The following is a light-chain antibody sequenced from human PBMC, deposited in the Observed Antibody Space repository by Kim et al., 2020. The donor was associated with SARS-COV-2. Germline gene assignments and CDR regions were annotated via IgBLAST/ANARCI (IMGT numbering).Light chain of an antibody. CDR2: DVS. Sequence: QSALTQPASVSGSPGQSITISCTGTSSDVGGYNYVSWYQQHPGKAPKLMIYDVSNRPSGVSNRFSGSKSGNTDSLTISGLQAEDEADYYCSSYTSSSTRAFGGGTQLTV. CDR3: SSYTSSSTRA. CDR1: SSDVGGYNY. J-gene: IGLJ3*02. V-gene: IGLV2-14*03.